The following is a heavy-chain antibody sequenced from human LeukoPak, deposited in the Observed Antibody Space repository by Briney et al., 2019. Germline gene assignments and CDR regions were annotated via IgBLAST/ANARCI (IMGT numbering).Heavy chain of an antibody. CDR2: MYYSGST. D-gene: IGHD2-2*01. J-gene: IGHJ6*03. Sequence: SETLSLTCTVSGGAITNYYWSWIRQPPGKGLEWIGYMYYSGSTNYNPSLKSRVTMSVDTSNNQISLKMTSLTAADTAVYYRARAPAGQPYYYMDVWGKGTTVTVSS. CDR1: GGAITNYY. CDR3: ARAPAGQPYYYMDV. V-gene: IGHV4-59*01.